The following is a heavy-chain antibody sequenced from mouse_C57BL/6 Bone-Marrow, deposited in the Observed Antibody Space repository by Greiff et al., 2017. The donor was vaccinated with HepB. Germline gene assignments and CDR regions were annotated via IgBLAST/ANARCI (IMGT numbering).Heavy chain of an antibody. CDR2: IDPSDSYT. J-gene: IGHJ1*03. D-gene: IGHD1-1*01. CDR1: GYTFTSYW. CDR3: ASLPDYYGSSYGYFDV. V-gene: IGHV1-69*01. Sequence: VQLQQPGAELVMPGASVKLSCKASGYTFTSYWMHWVKQRPGQGLEWIGEIDPSDSYTNYNQKFKGKSTLTVDKSSSTAYMQLSSLTSEDSAVYYCASLPDYYGSSYGYFDVWGTGTTVTVSS.